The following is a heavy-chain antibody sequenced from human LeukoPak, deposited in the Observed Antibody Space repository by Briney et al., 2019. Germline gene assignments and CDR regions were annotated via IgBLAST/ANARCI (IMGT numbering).Heavy chain of an antibody. Sequence: SETLSLTCTVSGGSISSYYWSWIRQPPGKGLEWIGYIYYSGSTYYNPSLKSRVTISVDTSKNQFSLKLSSVTAADTAVYYCARVARYSGYDSGLPRFDYWSQGTLVTVSS. CDR2: IYYSGST. J-gene: IGHJ4*02. V-gene: IGHV4-59*12. CDR1: GGSISSYY. CDR3: ARVARYSGYDSGLPRFDY. D-gene: IGHD5-12*01.